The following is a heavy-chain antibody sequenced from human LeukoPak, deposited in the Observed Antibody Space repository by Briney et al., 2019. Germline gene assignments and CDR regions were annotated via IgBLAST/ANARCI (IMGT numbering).Heavy chain of an antibody. D-gene: IGHD3-22*01. V-gene: IGHV1-18*01. J-gene: IGHJ4*02. Sequence: GASVKVSCRASGYTFTSYGISWVRQAPGQGLEWMGWISAYNGNTNYAQKLQGRVTMTTDTSTSTSYMELRSLRSDETAVYYCAREVPTYYYDSTTPRYFDYWGQGNLVTVSS. CDR3: AREVPTYYYDSTTPRYFDY. CDR1: GYTFTSYG. CDR2: ISAYNGNT.